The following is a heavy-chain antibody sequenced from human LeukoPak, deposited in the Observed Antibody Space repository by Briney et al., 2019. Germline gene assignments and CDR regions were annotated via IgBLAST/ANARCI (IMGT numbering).Heavy chain of an antibody. D-gene: IGHD2-2*01. J-gene: IGHJ6*03. CDR2: IYHSGST. CDR3: ARRYCSSTSCRQYYYYYYYMDV. CDR1: GYSISSGYY. V-gene: IGHV4-38-2*01. Sequence: SETLSLTCAVSGYSISSGYYWGWIRQPPGKGLEWIWSIYHSGSTYYNPSLKSRVTIPVDTSKNQFSLKLSSVTAADTVVYYCARRYCSSTSCRQYYYYYYYMDVWGKGTTVTVSS.